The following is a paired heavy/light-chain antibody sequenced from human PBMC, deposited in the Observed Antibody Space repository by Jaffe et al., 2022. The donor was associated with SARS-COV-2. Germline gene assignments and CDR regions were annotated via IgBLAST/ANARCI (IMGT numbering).Heavy chain of an antibody. CDR2: IWYDGSSK. CDR1: GFTFSSYA. CDR3: ARGTSINNDRWSSYYLFNDY. Sequence: QVQLVESGGGMVQPGRSLRLSCAASGFTFSSYAMHWVRQAPGKGLEWVAVIWYDGSSKYYADSVKGRFTISRDNSKNTLYLQMNGLRTEDTAEYYCARGTSINNDRWSSYYLFNDYWGQGTLVTVSS. D-gene: IGHD3-3*01. J-gene: IGHJ4*02. V-gene: IGHV3-33*01.
Light chain of an antibody. V-gene: IGKV2-28*01. Sequence: EIVMTQSPLSLPVTPGEPASISCRSSQSLLHSNGYNYLDWYLQKPGQSPQLLIYLGSTRASGVPDRFSGSGSGTDFTLKISRVEAEDVGVYYCMQALQTRQFTFGPGTKVDIK. CDR1: QSLLHSNGYNY. CDR2: LGS. CDR3: MQALQTRQFT. J-gene: IGKJ3*01.